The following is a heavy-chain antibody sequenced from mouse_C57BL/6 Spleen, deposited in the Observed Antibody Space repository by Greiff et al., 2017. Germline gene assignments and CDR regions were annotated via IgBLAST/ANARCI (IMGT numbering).Heavy chain of an antibody. D-gene: IGHD1-2*01. CDR3: ARRGSYGDAMDY. Sequence: VQLQQPGAELVKPGASVKLSCKASGYTFTSYWMHWVKQRPGQGLEWIGMIHPNSGSTNYNEKFKSKATLTVDKSSSTAYMQLSSLTSEDSAVYYGARRGSYGDAMDYWGQGTSVTVSS. V-gene: IGHV1-64*01. J-gene: IGHJ4*01. CDR1: GYTFTSYW. CDR2: IHPNSGST.